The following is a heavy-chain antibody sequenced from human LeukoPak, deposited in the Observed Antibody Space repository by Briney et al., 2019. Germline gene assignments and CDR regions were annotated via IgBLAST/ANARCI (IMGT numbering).Heavy chain of an antibody. CDR3: ATSGYYFEY. V-gene: IGHV3-48*03. CDR2: ISSSGSTV. D-gene: IGHD3-22*01. J-gene: IGHJ4*02. Sequence: GGSLRLFCAASGFTISSYEMNWVRQAPGKGPEWVSYISSSGSTVYYADSVKGRFTISRDNAKNSLYLQMHSLRAEDTAIYYCATSGYYFEYWGQGTLVTVSS. CDR1: GFTISSYE.